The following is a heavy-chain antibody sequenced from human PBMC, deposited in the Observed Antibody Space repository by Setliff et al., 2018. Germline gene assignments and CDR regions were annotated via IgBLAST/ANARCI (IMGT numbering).Heavy chain of an antibody. CDR2: LHTSGSI. Sequence: PSETLSLTCTVSGGSVGGGSYYWSWIRQPAGKGLEWIGRLHTSGSIDYNPSLKSRVTISVDTSKNQFSLRLRSVTAADTAVYFCARDNTMVGATDYWGLGTLVTVSS. J-gene: IGHJ4*02. CDR3: ARDNTMVGATDY. V-gene: IGHV4-61*02. D-gene: IGHD1-26*01. CDR1: GGSVGGGSYY.